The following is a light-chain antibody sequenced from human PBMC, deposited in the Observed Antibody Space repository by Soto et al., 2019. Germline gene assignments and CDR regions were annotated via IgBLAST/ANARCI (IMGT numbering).Light chain of an antibody. CDR3: QQYNKWPPWT. CDR2: AES. Sequence: EIVLAHSPATLSVSPVERSTLSCRASKSISSNLAWYQQEPGQAPRIXXYAESIRASDFPARFSGSGSGTEFTLPISGLQHADYAAYYGQQYNKWPPWTFGHGTKVDIK. CDR1: KSISSN. V-gene: IGKV3-15*01. J-gene: IGKJ1*01.